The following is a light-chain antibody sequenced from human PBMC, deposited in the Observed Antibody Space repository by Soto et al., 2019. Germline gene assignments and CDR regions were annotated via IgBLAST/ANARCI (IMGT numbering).Light chain of an antibody. CDR2: EVS. CDR1: SSDVGGYNY. CDR3: SSYSGSNNFVV. Sequence: QSALTQPPSASGSPGQSVTISCTGTSSDVGGYNYVSWYQQHPGKAPKLMIYEVSKRPSGVPDRFSGSKSGNTASLTVSGLQAKEEADYYCSSYSGSNNFVVFGGGTKLTVL. J-gene: IGLJ2*01. V-gene: IGLV2-8*01.